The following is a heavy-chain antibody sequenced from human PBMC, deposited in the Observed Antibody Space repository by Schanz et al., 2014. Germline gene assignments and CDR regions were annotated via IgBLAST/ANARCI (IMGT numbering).Heavy chain of an antibody. V-gene: IGHV3-23*01. Sequence: LMESGGGVVRPGRSVRLSCVASGFTFRSYGMHWVRQAPGKGLEWVSTISGSGGDTYPADSVKGRFTISRDNSNNTLYLQMKSLRAEDTAVYYCAKYGGGYSYGFVEYWGQGILVTVSS. CDR2: ISGSGGDT. J-gene: IGHJ4*02. CDR1: GFTFRSYG. CDR3: AKYGGGYSYGFVEY. D-gene: IGHD5-18*01.